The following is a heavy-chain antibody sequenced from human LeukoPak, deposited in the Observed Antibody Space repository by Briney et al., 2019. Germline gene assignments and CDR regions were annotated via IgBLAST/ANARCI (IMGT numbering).Heavy chain of an antibody. Sequence: GASVKLSCKASGGTFSSYAISWVRQAPGQGLEWMGIINPSGGSTSYAQKFQGRVTMTRDMSTSTVYMELSSLRSEDTAVYYCARRGEMAEHFDPWGQGTLVTVSS. CDR1: GGTFSSYA. D-gene: IGHD5-24*01. V-gene: IGHV1-46*01. J-gene: IGHJ5*02. CDR3: ARRGEMAEHFDP. CDR2: INPSGGST.